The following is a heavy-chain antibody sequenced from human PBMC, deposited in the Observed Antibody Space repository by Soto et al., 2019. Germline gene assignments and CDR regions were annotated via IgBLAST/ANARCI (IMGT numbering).Heavy chain of an antibody. D-gene: IGHD2-8*01. J-gene: IGHJ3*02. CDR2: IKQDGREK. Sequence: EVQLVESGGGLVQPGGSLRLACAASGFTFSTYWIRLVRQAPWKGLEWVANIKQDGREKYYVDSVKGRFIISRDNAKNALYLQMTSLRGEDKGVYYCAIHAVKDAFDIWGQGTMVTVSS. CDR1: GFTFSTYW. V-gene: IGHV3-7*01. CDR3: AIHAVKDAFDI.